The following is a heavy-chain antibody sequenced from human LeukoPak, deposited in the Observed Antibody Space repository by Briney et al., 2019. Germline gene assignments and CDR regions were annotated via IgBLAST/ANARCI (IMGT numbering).Heavy chain of an antibody. J-gene: IGHJ4*02. CDR3: AKSLHSSGWYY. CDR1: GFTFSTYA. Sequence: GGSLRLSCAASGFTFSTYAMSWVRPAPGKGLQWVSVISGSGGSRYYADSVKGRFTISRDNSKNTLYLQMNSLRAEDTAVYYCAKSLHSSGWYYWGQGTLVTVSS. D-gene: IGHD6-13*01. V-gene: IGHV3-23*01. CDR2: ISGSGGSR.